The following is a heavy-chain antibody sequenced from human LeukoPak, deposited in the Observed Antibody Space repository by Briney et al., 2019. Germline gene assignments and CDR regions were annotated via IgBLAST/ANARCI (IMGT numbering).Heavy chain of an antibody. CDR3: AKLGVVPADFDY. D-gene: IGHD2-2*01. CDR1: GLTFSSYG. V-gene: IGHV3-30*18. Sequence: GGSLRLSCAASGLTFSSYGMHWVRQAPGKGLEWVAVISYDGSNKYYADSVKGRFTISRDNSKNTLYLQMNSLRAEDTAVYYCAKLGVVPADFDYWGQGTLVTVSS. J-gene: IGHJ4*02. CDR2: ISYDGSNK.